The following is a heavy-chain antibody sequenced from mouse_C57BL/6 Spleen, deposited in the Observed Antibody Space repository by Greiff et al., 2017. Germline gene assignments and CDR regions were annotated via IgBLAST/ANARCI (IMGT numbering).Heavy chain of an antibody. V-gene: IGHV1-19*01. CDR3: ARRGSGGIYYYAMDY. CDR1: GYTFTDYY. Sequence: VQLQQSGPVLVKPGASVKMSCKASGYTFTDYYMNWVKQSHGKSLEWIGVINPYNGGTSYNQKFKGKATLTVDKSSSTAYMELNSLTSEDSAVYYCARRGSGGIYYYAMDYWGQGTSVTVSS. CDR2: INPYNGGT. J-gene: IGHJ4*01.